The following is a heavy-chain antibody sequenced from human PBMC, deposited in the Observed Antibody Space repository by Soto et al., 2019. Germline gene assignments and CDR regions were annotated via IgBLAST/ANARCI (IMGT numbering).Heavy chain of an antibody. J-gene: IGHJ4*02. V-gene: IGHV3-7*03. D-gene: IGHD1-7*01. Sequence: LRLSCAASGFTFSTYWMTWVRQAPGKGLEWVANIKQDGSEKYYVDSVKGRFTISRDNAKNSLNLQMNSLRVEDTAVYYCARDRDWNYAGNFDYWGQGTLVTVSS. CDR3: ARDRDWNYAGNFDY. CDR2: IKQDGSEK. CDR1: GFTFSTYW.